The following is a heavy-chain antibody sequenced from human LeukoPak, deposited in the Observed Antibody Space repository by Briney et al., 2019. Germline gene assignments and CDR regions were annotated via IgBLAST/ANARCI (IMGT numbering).Heavy chain of an antibody. D-gene: IGHD3-3*01. J-gene: IGHJ4*02. Sequence: ASVKVSCKASGYTFTGYYMHWVRQAPGQGLEWMGWINPNSGGTNYAQKFQGRVTMTRDTSISTAYMELSRLRSDDTAVYYCAREGYDFWSGSHDYWGQGTLVTVSS. CDR3: AREGYDFWSGSHDY. CDR1: GYTFTGYY. V-gene: IGHV1-2*02. CDR2: INPNSGGT.